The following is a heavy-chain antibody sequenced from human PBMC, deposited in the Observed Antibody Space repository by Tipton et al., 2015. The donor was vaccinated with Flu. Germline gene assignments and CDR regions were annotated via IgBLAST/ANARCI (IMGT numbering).Heavy chain of an antibody. J-gene: IGHJ4*02. V-gene: IGHV4-59*01. Sequence: TLSLTCTVSGGSISSYYWSWIRQPPGKGLEWIGYIYYSGSTNYNPSLKSRVTISVDTSKNQFSPKLSSVTAADTAVYYCARDLVFDYWGQGTLVTVSS. CDR1: GGSISSYY. CDR2: IYYSGST. CDR3: ARDLVFDY. D-gene: IGHD2-8*02.